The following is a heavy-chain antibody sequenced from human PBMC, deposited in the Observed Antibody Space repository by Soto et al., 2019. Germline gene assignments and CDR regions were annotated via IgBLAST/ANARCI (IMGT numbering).Heavy chain of an antibody. J-gene: IGHJ4*02. Sequence: GASVKVSCKASGGTFSSYAISWVRQAPGQGLEWMGGIIPIFGTANYAQKFQGRVTITADKSTSTAYMELSSLRSEDTAVHYCARSDSSGYFNEFYWGQGTLVTVSS. CDR1: GGTFSSYA. D-gene: IGHD3-22*01. CDR3: ARSDSSGYFNEFY. CDR2: IIPIFGTA. V-gene: IGHV1-69*06.